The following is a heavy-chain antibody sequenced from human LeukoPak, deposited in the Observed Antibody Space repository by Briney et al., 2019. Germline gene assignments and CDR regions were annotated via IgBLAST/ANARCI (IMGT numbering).Heavy chain of an antibody. Sequence: GGSLRLSCAASGFTFSSYAMSWVRQAPGKGLEWVSAISGSGGSTYYADSVKGRFTITRDNSKTTLYLQLNSLRAEATAVYYCAKDWISRPGYYVDYWGQGTLVTVSS. CDR2: ISGSGGST. V-gene: IGHV3-23*01. CDR3: AKDWISRPGYYVDY. CDR1: GFTFSSYA. J-gene: IGHJ4*02. D-gene: IGHD2-2*03.